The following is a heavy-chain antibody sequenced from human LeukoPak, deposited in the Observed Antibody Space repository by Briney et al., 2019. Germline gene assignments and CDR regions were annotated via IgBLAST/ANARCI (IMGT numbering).Heavy chain of an antibody. CDR1: GGSISSYY. D-gene: IGHD3-3*01. J-gene: IGHJ4*02. V-gene: IGHV4-59*01. CDR2: IYYSGST. CDR3: ARVGIFGVVIDY. Sequence: SETLSLTCTVSGGSISSYYWSWIRQPPGKGLEWIGYIYYSGSTNYNPSLKSRVTISVDTSKNQFSLKLSSVTAAGTAVYYCARVGIFGVVIDYWGQGTLVTVSS.